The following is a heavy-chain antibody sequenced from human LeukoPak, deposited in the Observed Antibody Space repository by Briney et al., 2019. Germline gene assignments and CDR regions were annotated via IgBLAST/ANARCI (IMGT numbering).Heavy chain of an antibody. D-gene: IGHD1-1*01. Sequence: LAGGSLRLSCAASGFTFSSYWMSWVRQAPGKGLEWVANIKQDGSEKYYVDSVKGRFTISRDNAKNSLYLQMNSLRAEDTAVYYCARDTRNDGLPMDVWGKGTTVTVSS. CDR1: GFTFSSYW. V-gene: IGHV3-7*01. J-gene: IGHJ6*04. CDR3: ARDTRNDGLPMDV. CDR2: IKQDGSEK.